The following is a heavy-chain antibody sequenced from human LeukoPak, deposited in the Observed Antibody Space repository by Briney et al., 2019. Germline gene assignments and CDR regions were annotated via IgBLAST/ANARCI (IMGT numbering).Heavy chain of an antibody. CDR3: ARGGGTIKGYFDL. CDR1: GYSVSGGYY. Sequence: SETLSLTCAVSGYSVSGGYYWGWIRQPPGKGLEWIGSIFHSGTTYYNPSLKSRVTISVDTSKNQFSLKLSSVTAADTAVSYCARGGGTIKGYFDLWGRGTLVTVSS. D-gene: IGHD1-1*01. V-gene: IGHV4-38-2*01. J-gene: IGHJ2*01. CDR2: IFHSGTT.